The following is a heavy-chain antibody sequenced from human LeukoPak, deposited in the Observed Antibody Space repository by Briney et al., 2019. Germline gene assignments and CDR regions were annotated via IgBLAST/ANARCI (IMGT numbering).Heavy chain of an antibody. V-gene: IGHV3-53*01. CDR2: IYSGGST. CDR3: AREKYYYDSSGYYDY. J-gene: IGHJ4*02. CDR1: GFTVSSNY. D-gene: IGHD3-22*01. Sequence: GGSLRLSCAASGFTVSSNYMSWVRQAPGKGLEWVSVIYSGGSTYYADSVKGRFTISRDNSKNTLYLQMNSLRAEDTGVYYCAREKYYYDSSGYYDYWGQGTLVTVSS.